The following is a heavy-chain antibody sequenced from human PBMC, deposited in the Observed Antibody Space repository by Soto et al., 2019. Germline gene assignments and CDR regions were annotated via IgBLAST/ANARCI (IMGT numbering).Heavy chain of an antibody. D-gene: IGHD3-22*01. CDR3: ASGNYDSSGFLDY. CDR1: GFTFSSYG. CDR2: IWYDGSNK. V-gene: IGHV3-33*01. Sequence: GGSLRLSCAASGFTFSSYGMHWVRQAPGKGLEWVAVIWYDGSNKYYADSVKGRFTISRDNSKNTLYLQMNSLRAEDTAVYYCASGNYDSSGFLDYWGQGTLVTVSS. J-gene: IGHJ4*02.